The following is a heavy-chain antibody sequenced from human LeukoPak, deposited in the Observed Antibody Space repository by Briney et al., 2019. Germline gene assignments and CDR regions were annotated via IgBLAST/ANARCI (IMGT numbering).Heavy chain of an antibody. D-gene: IGHD1-26*01. V-gene: IGHV1-18*01. CDR3: ARDWRLFLETPVFLVGASDIFDY. CDR1: GYTFTNFG. J-gene: IGHJ4*02. CDR2: ISTYNGNT. Sequence: ASVKVSCKTSGYTFTNFGITWVRQAPGQGLEWMGWISTYNGNTKYAQNLQGRVTMTTDTSTSTAYMELRSLRSDDTAVYYCARDWRLFLETPVFLVGASDIFDYWGQGTLVTVSS.